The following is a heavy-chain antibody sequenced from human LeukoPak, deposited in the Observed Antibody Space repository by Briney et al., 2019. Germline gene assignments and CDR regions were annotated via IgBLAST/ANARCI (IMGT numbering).Heavy chain of an antibody. CDR2: ISSSGDST. CDR3: AKDLRGIPVAGGY. CDR1: GFTFSSYA. Sequence: GGSLRRSCAASGFTFSSYAMSWVRQAPGKGLDWVSAISSSGDSTYYADSVKGRFTISRDNSKNTLYLQMNSLRAEDTAVYYCAKDLRGIPVAGGYWGQGTLVTVSS. J-gene: IGHJ4*02. V-gene: IGHV3-23*01. D-gene: IGHD6-19*01.